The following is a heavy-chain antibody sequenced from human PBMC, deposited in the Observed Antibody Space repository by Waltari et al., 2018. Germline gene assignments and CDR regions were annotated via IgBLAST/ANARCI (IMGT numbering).Heavy chain of an antibody. CDR3: ATAQRASEYDY. V-gene: IGHV3-30*02. J-gene: IGHJ4*02. D-gene: IGHD6-25*01. Sequence: QVQLVESGGGVVQPGGSLRLSCVASGFTFSSFGMHWVRQAPGKGLEWVAFIRYDGSNKYYADSVKGRFTISRDNSKNTLYLQMNSLGAEDTAVYYCATAQRASEYDYWGQGTLVTVSS. CDR2: IRYDGSNK. CDR1: GFTFSSFG.